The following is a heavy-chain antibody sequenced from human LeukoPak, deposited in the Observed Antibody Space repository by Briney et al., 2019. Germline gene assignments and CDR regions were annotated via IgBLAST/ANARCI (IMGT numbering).Heavy chain of an antibody. D-gene: IGHD6-13*01. V-gene: IGHV3-7*03. Sequence: GGSLGLSCAASGFSFSTYWMSWVRQAPGKGLEWVANIKQDESEKYYVDSVKGRFTISRDNTKNSLYLQMNSLRVEDTAVYYCASGRQLGRWGQGTLVTVSS. J-gene: IGHJ4*02. CDR2: IKQDESEK. CDR3: ASGRQLGR. CDR1: GFSFSTYW.